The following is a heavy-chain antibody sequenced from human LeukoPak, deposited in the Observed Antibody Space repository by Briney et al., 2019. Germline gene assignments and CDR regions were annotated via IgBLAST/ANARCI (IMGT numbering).Heavy chain of an antibody. J-gene: IGHJ4*02. V-gene: IGHV4-39*01. CDR1: GGSISSSSYY. CDR3: ASQAADSSSWTYYFDY. D-gene: IGHD6-13*01. CDR2: IYYSGST. Sequence: SETLSLTCTVSGGSISSSSYYWGWICQPPGKGLEWIGSIYYSGSTYYNPSLKSRVTISVDTSTNQFSLKLSSVTAADTAVYYCASQAADSSSWTYYFDYWGQGTLVTVSS.